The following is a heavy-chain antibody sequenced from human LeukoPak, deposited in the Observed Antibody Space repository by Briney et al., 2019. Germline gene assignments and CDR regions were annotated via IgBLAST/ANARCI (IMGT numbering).Heavy chain of an antibody. Sequence: GASVKVSCKASGYTFTRYAITWVRQAPGQGPEWMGRISVHNGNTNYAQKLQGRVTMTTDTSTSTAYMELRSLRSDDTAVYYCARGGYYNILTGYETADAFDIWGQGTMVTVSP. CDR2: ISVHNGNT. J-gene: IGHJ3*02. D-gene: IGHD3-9*01. V-gene: IGHV1-18*01. CDR1: GYTFTRYA. CDR3: ARGGYYNILTGYETADAFDI.